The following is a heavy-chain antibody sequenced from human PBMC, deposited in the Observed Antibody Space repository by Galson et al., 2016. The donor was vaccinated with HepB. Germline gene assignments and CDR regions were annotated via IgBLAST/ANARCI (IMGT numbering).Heavy chain of an antibody. CDR2: INPNGGST. J-gene: IGHJ4*02. V-gene: IGHV1-46*01. CDR1: GYTFTDYY. CDR3: ARDPGGLMSYYLDY. D-gene: IGHD2-15*01. Sequence: SVKVSCKASGYTFTDYYIHWVRQAPGERLEWMGIINPNGGSTNYALQFRGRVTMTRDTSTNTVYMELSSLRSEDTALYYCARDPGGLMSYYLDYWGQGTLATVSS.